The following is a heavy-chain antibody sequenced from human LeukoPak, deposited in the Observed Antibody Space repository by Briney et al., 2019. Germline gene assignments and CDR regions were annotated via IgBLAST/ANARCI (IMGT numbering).Heavy chain of an antibody. CDR3: ARAGCSSTSCYRRGMDV. Sequence: ASVTVSCSASGYTFTGYYMHWVRQAPGQGLEWMGWINPNSGGTNYARKFQGWVTMTRDTSISTAYMELSRLRSDDTAVYYCARAGCSSTSCYRRGMDVWGQGTTVTVSS. D-gene: IGHD2-2*02. CDR1: GYTFTGYY. J-gene: IGHJ6*02. CDR2: INPNSGGT. V-gene: IGHV1-2*04.